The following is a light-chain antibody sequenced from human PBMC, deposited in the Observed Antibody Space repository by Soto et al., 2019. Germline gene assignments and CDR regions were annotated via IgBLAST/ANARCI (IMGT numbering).Light chain of an antibody. CDR2: DTS. J-gene: IGLJ1*01. V-gene: IGLV7-43*01. CDR1: TGAVTSGYY. CDR3: LLYYGGAYV. Sequence: QDVVTEDPSLTVSTGGTVALTCTSSTGAVTSGYYPTWFQQKPGQGTRALIYDTSNKHSWTPARFSGSLLGGNAALTLSGVQPEDEAEYYCLLYYGGAYVFGTVTKATV.